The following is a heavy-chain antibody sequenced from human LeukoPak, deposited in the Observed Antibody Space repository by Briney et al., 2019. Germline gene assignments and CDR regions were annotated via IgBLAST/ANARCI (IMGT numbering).Heavy chain of an antibody. Sequence: PGGSLRLSWAASGFTFTRFWTHWVRQAPGKGLVWVSRVNSDGSDTRYADSVKGRFTISRDNAKNTLYLQMNSLRAEDTAVYYCARVDDYLWWSWGQGTLVTVSS. J-gene: IGHJ4*02. CDR2: VNSDGSDT. V-gene: IGHV3-74*01. CDR3: ARVDDYLWWS. CDR1: GFTFTRFW. D-gene: IGHD3-16*01.